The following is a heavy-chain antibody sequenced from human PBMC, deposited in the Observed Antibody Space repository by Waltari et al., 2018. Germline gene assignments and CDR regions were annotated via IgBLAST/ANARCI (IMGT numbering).Heavy chain of an antibody. D-gene: IGHD6-6*01. CDR2: INYSGST. CDR1: GGSIARNTFD. Sequence: QVQLQESGPGLVKSSETLALTCTVSGGSIARNTFDWAWIRQPPGKRLEWMASINYSGSTYYMPSLKSRVPISVDTSRNQLSPRLTSVTAADTAVYFCVREWSSSSSWFDPWGQGTLVTVSS. J-gene: IGHJ5*02. CDR3: VREWSSSSSWFDP. V-gene: IGHV4-39*07.